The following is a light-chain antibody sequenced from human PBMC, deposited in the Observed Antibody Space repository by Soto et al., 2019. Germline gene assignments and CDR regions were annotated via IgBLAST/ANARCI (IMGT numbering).Light chain of an antibody. V-gene: IGKV3-20*01. CDR1: ESVGSTY. CDR2: AAS. J-gene: IGKJ5*01. Sequence: EIGLPQSTGTLSLSPGDRATLSGRASESVGSTYVAWYQQKPGQAPRLLIYAASTRATGISDRFSGSGSGTDFTLVISRLEPEDFALYYCQQYGSSAPITFGQGTRLEIK. CDR3: QQYGSSAPIT.